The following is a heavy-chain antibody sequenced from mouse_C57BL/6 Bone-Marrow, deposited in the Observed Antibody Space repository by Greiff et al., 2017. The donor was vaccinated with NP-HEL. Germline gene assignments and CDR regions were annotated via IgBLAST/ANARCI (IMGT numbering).Heavy chain of an antibody. V-gene: IGHV2-2*01. CDR2: IWSGGST. D-gene: IGHD1-1*01. CDR1: GFSLTSYG. J-gene: IGHJ4*01. Sequence: VKLMESGRGLVQPSQSLSITCTVSGFSLTSYGVHWVRQSPGKGLEWLGVIWSGGSTDYNAAFISRLSISKDNSKSQVFFKMNSLQADDTAIYYCAYYGSSYDYAMDYWGQGTSVTVSS. CDR3: AYYGSSYDYAMDY.